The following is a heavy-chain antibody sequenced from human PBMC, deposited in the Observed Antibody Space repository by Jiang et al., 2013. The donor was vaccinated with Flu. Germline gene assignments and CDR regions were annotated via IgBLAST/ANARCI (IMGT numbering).Heavy chain of an antibody. V-gene: IGHV3-64D*08. J-gene: IGHJ4*02. CDR3: VKEGYDSSGYYYYFDY. Sequence: KGRFTISRDNSKNTLYLQMSSLRAEDTAVYYCVKEGYDSSGYYYYFDYWGQGTLVTVSS. D-gene: IGHD3-22*01.